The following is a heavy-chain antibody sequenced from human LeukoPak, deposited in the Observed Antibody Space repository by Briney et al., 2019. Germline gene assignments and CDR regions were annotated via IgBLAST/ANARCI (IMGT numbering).Heavy chain of an antibody. CDR1: GYTFTQNS. Sequence: ASVNVSCKASGYTFTQNSMNWVRQAPGQGLEWMGWINTQSGNPTYAQAFMGRFVFSLDTSVSTAYLQINSLEAEDTAIYYCARGGQWQDTPSDYWGQGTLITVSS. CDR2: INTQSGNP. V-gene: IGHV7-4-1*02. D-gene: IGHD6-19*01. CDR3: ARGGQWQDTPSDY. J-gene: IGHJ4*01.